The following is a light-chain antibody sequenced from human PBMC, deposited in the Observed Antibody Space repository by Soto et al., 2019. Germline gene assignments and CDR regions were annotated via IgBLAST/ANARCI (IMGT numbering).Light chain of an antibody. Sequence: AIQMTQSPSSLSASVGDRVTITCRASQGTRSDLGWYQQKPGKAPKLLIYAASSLQSGAPSRFSGSGSGTDFTLTISSLQPEDLATYYCLQDYNYPRFGQGTKVEIK. CDR2: AAS. CDR3: LQDYNYPR. CDR1: QGTRSD. J-gene: IGKJ1*01. V-gene: IGKV1-6*01.